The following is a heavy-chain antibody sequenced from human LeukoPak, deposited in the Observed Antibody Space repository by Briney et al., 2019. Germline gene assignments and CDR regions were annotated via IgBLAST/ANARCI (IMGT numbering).Heavy chain of an antibody. CDR3: ARQSHYDFWSGWGEFDY. CDR1: GYTFTGYY. V-gene: IGHV1-2*02. D-gene: IGHD3-3*01. Sequence: ASVKVSCKASGYTFTGYYMHWVRQAPGQGLEWMGWINPNSGGTNYAQKFQGRVTMTRGTSISTAYMELSRLRSDDTAVYYCARQSHYDFWSGWGEFDYWGQGTLVTVSS. J-gene: IGHJ4*02. CDR2: INPNSGGT.